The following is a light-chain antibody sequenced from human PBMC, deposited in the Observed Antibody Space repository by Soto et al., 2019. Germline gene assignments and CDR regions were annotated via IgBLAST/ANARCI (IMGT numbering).Light chain of an antibody. Sequence: QSVLTQPASVSGSPGQSITISCTGTSSDVSTYNYVSWYQQHPGKAPKVMIYEVTYRPSGVSNRFSGSKSGNTVSLTISGLXAEDEAEYYCSSYTGSSTLYVFGTGTKVTVL. V-gene: IGLV2-14*01. J-gene: IGLJ1*01. CDR2: EVT. CDR1: SSDVSTYNY. CDR3: SSYTGSSTLYV.